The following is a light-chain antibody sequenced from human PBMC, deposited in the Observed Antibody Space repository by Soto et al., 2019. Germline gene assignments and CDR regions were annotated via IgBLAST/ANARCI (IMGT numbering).Light chain of an antibody. CDR1: QSISDY. J-gene: IGKJ1*01. CDR2: GAS. CDR3: QQSYSNTPT. V-gene: IGKV1-39*01. Sequence: DIQMTQSPSSLSASVGDRVTITCRASQSISDYLNWYQQRPGKAPKLLIYGASSLQSGVPSRFSGRGSGTDFTLTVTSXQPEDFATYYCQQSYSNTPTFGQGTKVDIK.